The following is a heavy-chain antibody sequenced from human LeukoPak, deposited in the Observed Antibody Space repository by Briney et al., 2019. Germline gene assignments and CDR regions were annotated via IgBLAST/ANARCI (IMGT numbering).Heavy chain of an antibody. CDR1: GFTFSSYR. J-gene: IGHJ5*02. CDR3: ARSNHCSGGSCYSAWFDP. D-gene: IGHD2-15*01. CDR2: INSDGSST. V-gene: IGHV3-74*01. Sequence: GGSLRLSCADSGFTFSSYRMHWVRQAPGKGLVWVSRINSDGSSTSYADSVRGRFTISRDNAKNTLYLQMNSLRAEDTAVYYCARSNHCSGGSCYSAWFDPWGQGTLVTVSS.